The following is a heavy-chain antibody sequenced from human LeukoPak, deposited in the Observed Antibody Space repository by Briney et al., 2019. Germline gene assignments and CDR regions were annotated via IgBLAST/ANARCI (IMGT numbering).Heavy chain of an antibody. J-gene: IGHJ6*02. Sequence: PSETLSLTCTVSGGSISSYYWSWIRQPPGKGLEWIGYIYYSGSTNYNPSLKSRVTISVDTSKNQFSLKLSSVTAADTAVYYCARAATLSYDILTMADYYGTDVWGQGTTVTVSS. CDR1: GGSISSYY. CDR3: ARAATLSYDILTMADYYGTDV. CDR2: IYYSGST. D-gene: IGHD3-9*01. V-gene: IGHV4-59*01.